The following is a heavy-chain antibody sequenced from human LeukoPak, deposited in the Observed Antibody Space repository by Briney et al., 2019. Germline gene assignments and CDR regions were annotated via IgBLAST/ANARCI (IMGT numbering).Heavy chain of an antibody. Sequence: GGSLRLSCAASGFTFSSYEINWVRQTPGKGLEWISYVSSSGSTIYYADSVKGRFTISRDNAKNSLYLQMNSLRAEDTAVFYCARPRVGATGWFDPWGQGTLVTVSS. J-gene: IGHJ5*02. CDR3: ARPRVGATGWFDP. CDR1: GFTFSSYE. V-gene: IGHV3-48*03. CDR2: VSSSGSTI. D-gene: IGHD1-26*01.